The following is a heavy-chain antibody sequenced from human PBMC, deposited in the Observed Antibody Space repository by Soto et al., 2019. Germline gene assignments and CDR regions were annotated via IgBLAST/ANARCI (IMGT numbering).Heavy chain of an antibody. D-gene: IGHD3-9*01. CDR3: ARGDDILTGYYGYFDY. J-gene: IGHJ4*02. V-gene: IGHV4-39*01. Sequence: SETLSLTCTVSGGSISSNNYYWGWIRQPPGKGLAWIGSIYYSGSTYYNPSLKSRVTISVDTSKNQFSLRLSSVTAADTAVYYCARGDDILTGYYGYFDYWGQGTLVTVSS. CDR2: IYYSGST. CDR1: GGSISSNNYY.